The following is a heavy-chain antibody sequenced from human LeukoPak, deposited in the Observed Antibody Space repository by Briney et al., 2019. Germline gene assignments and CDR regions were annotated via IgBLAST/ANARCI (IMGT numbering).Heavy chain of an antibody. CDR1: GFTFGDYA. Sequence: GRSLRLSCTASGFTFGDYAMSWVRQAPGKGLEWVGFIRSKAYGGTTEYAASVKGRFTISRDDSKSIAYLQMSSLKTEDTAVYFCSRGSGYCNPSLRMDLLGPGTTVNGSS. CDR3: SRGSGYCNPSLRMDL. D-gene: IGHD6-6*01. J-gene: IGHJ6*02. CDR2: IRSKAYGGTT. V-gene: IGHV3-49*04.